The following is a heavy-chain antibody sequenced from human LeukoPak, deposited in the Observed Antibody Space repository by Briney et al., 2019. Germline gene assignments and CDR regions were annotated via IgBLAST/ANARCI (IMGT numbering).Heavy chain of an antibody. CDR3: VREFIIPERAFDI. Sequence: GGSLRLSCAATGFTFSSYSLNWVRQAPGKGLEWVASINSGGKYTFYADSLKGRFTISRDNAKRSLFLQMNSLRAEDTAIYYCVREFIIPERAFDIWGQGTMVTVSS. D-gene: IGHD3-3*01. CDR1: GFTFSSYS. J-gene: IGHJ3*02. V-gene: IGHV3-21*01. CDR2: INSGGKYT.